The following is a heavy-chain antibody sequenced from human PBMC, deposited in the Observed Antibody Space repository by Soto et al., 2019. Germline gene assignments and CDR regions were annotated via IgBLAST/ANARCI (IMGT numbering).Heavy chain of an antibody. CDR2: ISYDGITK. CDR3: AKDMTRFLAWPHYFRGLDV. Sequence: QAQLVESGGGVVQPGRSLRLSCAASGYSFSNYGMHWVRQAPGKGLEWVAAISYDGITKYYSDSLKGRFTISKDNSKNTLYLEMNSLRPEDPAVYYWAKDMTRFLAWPHYFRGLDVWGQGTTVTVSS. J-gene: IGHJ6*02. CDR1: GYSFSNYG. V-gene: IGHV3-30*18. D-gene: IGHD3-3*01.